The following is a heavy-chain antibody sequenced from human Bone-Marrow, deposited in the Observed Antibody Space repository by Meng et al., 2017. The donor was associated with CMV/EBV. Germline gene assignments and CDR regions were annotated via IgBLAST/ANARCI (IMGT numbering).Heavy chain of an antibody. Sequence: SVKVSCKASGYTFTSYDINWVRQATGQGLEWMGWMNPNSGNTGYAQKFQGRVTMTRNTSISTAYMELSRLRSDDTAVYYCARTRWDCSSTSCYHWPPGYWGQGTLVTVSS. CDR2: MNPNSGNT. V-gene: IGHV1-8*01. CDR1: GYTFTSYD. CDR3: ARTRWDCSSTSCYHWPPGY. J-gene: IGHJ4*02. D-gene: IGHD2-2*01.